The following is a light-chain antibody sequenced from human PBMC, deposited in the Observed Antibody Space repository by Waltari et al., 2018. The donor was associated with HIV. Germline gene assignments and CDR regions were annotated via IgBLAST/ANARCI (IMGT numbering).Light chain of an antibody. V-gene: IGKV3-20*01. CDR2: GAS. Sequence: EFVLTQSPGTLSLSPGDRATLSCTTSQSVGSGKLAWYQQKPGQAPRLLIHGASDRPTGVPDRFSAWRYGTNFTLAISGLETEDFAVYYCQQYGGSPLFTFGPGT. CDR3: QQYGGSPLFT. CDR1: QSVGSGK. J-gene: IGKJ3*01.